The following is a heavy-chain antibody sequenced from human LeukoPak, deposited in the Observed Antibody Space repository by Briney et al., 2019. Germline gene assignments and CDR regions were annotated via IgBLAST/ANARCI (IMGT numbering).Heavy chain of an antibody. CDR3: ARDTAAAAGTNWFDP. CDR1: GGSISSYY. V-gene: IGHV4-4*07. CDR2: IYTSGST. D-gene: IGHD6-13*01. Sequence: PSETLSLTCTVSGGSISSYYWSWIRQPAGKGLEWIGRIYTSGSTNYNPSLRSRVTMSVDTSKNQFSLKLSSVTAADTAVYYCARDTAAAAGTNWFDPWGQGTLVTVSS. J-gene: IGHJ5*02.